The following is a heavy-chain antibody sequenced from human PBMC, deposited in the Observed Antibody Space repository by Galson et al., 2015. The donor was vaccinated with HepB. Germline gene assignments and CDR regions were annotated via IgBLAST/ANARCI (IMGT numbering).Heavy chain of an antibody. Sequence: SVKVSCKASGGTFSSYAISWVRQAPGQGLEWMGGIIPIFGTANYAQKFQGRVTITADESTSTAYMELSSLRSEDTAVYYCARVLKWELHYAFDIWGQGTMVTVSS. CDR1: GGTFSSYA. V-gene: IGHV1-69*13. D-gene: IGHD1-26*01. CDR2: IIPIFGTA. CDR3: ARVLKWELHYAFDI. J-gene: IGHJ3*02.